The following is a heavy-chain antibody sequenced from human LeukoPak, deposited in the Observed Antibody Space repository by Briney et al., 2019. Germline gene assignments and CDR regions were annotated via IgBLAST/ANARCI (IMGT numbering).Heavy chain of an antibody. D-gene: IGHD6-19*01. CDR1: GFTFSSYN. J-gene: IGHJ4*02. CDR3: AKDHLPGIVVADRDY. CDR2: IRYDGSNK. V-gene: IGHV3-30*02. Sequence: HPGGSLRLSCAASGFTFSSYNMNWVRQAPGKGLEWVAFIRYDGSNKYYADSVKGRFTISRDNSKNTLYLQINSLRAEDTAVYYCAKDHLPGIVVADRDYWGQGTLVTVSS.